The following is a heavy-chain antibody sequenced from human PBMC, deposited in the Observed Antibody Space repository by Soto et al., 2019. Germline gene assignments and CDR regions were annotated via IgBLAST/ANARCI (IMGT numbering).Heavy chain of an antibody. CDR2: ISSSSSYI. J-gene: IGHJ6*02. CDR1: GFTFSSYS. CDR3: ARDSLPGYYYYGMDV. V-gene: IGHV3-21*01. Sequence: VGSLRLSCAASGFTFSSYSMNWVRQAPGKGLEWVSSISSSSSYIYYADSVKGRFTISRDNAKNSLYLQMNSLRAEDTAVYYCARDSLPGYYYYGMDVWGQGTTVTVSS.